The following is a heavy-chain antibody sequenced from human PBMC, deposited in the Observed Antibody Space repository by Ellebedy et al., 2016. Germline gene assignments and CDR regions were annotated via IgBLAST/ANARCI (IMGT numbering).Heavy chain of an antibody. Sequence: ASVKVSCKASGYTFTSYGISWVRQAPGQGLEWMGWISAYNGNTNYAQKLQGRVTMTTDTSTSTAYMELRSLRAEDTAVYYCANMDCSSNSCYLWGIHWGQGTLVTVSS. J-gene: IGHJ4*02. CDR2: ISAYNGNT. CDR1: GYTFTSYG. V-gene: IGHV1-18*01. D-gene: IGHD2-2*01. CDR3: ANMDCSSNSCYLWGIH.